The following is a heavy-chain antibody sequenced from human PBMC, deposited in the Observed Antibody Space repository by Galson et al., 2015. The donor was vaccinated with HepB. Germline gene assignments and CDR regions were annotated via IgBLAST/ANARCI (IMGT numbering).Heavy chain of an antibody. CDR1: GFTFSSYA. Sequence: SLRLSCAASGFTFSSYAMHWVRQAPGMGLEWVSVISYGGSNKDYADSVRGRFTISRDNSKTTLYLQMNSLRPEDTAVYYCARAGGTPPLRFDYWGQGTLVTVSS. J-gene: IGHJ4*02. V-gene: IGHV3-30-3*01. D-gene: IGHD4-17*01. CDR2: ISYGGSNK. CDR3: ARAGGTPPLRFDY.